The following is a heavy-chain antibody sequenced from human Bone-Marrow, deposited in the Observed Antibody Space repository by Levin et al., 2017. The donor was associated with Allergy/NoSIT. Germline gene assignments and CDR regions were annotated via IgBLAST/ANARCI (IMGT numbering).Heavy chain of an antibody. CDR1: GGSITDSRHY. J-gene: IGHJ5*02. D-gene: IGHD2-21*02. V-gene: IGHV4-39*07. CDR3: ARGVGMSCSTMNCYWGWFDP. CDR2: LYYRGAT. Sequence: SETLSLTCTFSGGSITDSRHYWGWIRQSPGKGLEYIGTLYYRGATNYNPSLKSRVTISVDTSKTHLFLTLTSVTAADTAVYYCARGVGMSCSTMNCYWGWFDPWGQGTLVTVSS.